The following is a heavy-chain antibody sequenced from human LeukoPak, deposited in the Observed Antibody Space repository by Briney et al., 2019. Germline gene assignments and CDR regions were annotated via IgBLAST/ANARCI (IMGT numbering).Heavy chain of an antibody. CDR1: GGSFSGYY. J-gene: IGHJ4*02. CDR3: ARGSITMVRGVKSPHFDY. CDR2: INHSGST. D-gene: IGHD3-10*01. Sequence: SETLSLTCAVYGGSFSGYYWSWIRQPPGKGLEWIGEINHSGSTNYNPSLKSQVTISVDTSKNQFSLKLSSVTAADTAVYYCARGSITMVRGVKSPHFDYWGQGTLVTVSS. V-gene: IGHV4-34*01.